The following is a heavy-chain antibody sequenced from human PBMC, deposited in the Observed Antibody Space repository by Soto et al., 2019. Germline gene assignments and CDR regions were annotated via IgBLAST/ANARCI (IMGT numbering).Heavy chain of an antibody. Sequence: SETLLHPCSVSVASIGNRCFSGSWNRQPPGEGLEWIGSIYHTGNAYYNPSLKSRVTISVDTSKNQFSLKLTSVTAADAALYYCARDFFDSSDYTTNWFDPWGQGALVTVSS. CDR3: ARDFFDSSDYTTNWFDP. V-gene: IGHV4-39*01. D-gene: IGHD3-22*01. CDR1: VASIGNRCFS. CDR2: IYHTGNA. J-gene: IGHJ5*02.